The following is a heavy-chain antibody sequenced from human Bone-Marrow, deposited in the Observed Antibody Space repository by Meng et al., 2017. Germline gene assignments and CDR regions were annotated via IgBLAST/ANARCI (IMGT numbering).Heavy chain of an antibody. CDR1: GDSVSSNSAA. V-gene: IGHV6-1*01. Sequence: VQLQQPGPGLVKHSQTLSLTCSISGDSVSSNSAAWNWIRQSPSGGLEWLGRTYYRSKWSNDYALSVRGRITVNPDTSKNQFSLQLNSVTPEDTAVYYCVRSHSGFLDYWDQGTLVTVSS. CDR3: VRSHSGFLDY. J-gene: IGHJ4*02. CDR2: TYYRSKWSN. D-gene: IGHD3-10*01.